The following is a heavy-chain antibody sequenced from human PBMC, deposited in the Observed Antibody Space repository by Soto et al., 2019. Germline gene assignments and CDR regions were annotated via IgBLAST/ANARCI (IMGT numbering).Heavy chain of an antibody. J-gene: IGHJ4*02. D-gene: IGHD5-12*01. CDR2: TYYRSTWHY. Sequence: SQTLSLTCAILGDGVSSDTAAWNWIRQSPSRGLEWLGRTYYRSTWHYDYAVSVRGRITINPDTSKNHFSLQLTSVTPEDTAMYYCARDGMLGYDLHFDSWGQGTLVTVSS. V-gene: IGHV6-1*01. CDR1: GDGVSSDTAA. CDR3: ARDGMLGYDLHFDS.